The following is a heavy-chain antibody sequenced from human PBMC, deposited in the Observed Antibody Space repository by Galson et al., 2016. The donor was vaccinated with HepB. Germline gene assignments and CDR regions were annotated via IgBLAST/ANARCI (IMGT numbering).Heavy chain of an antibody. Sequence: PALVQPTQTLTLTCTFSGFSLTTSGMCVSWIRQPPGKALEWLGVIDWDDEIYYSTSLKTRLTISKETSKNQVVLIMTNMDPVDTATYYCARIRGSYQIPYYYGMDVWGQGTTVTVSS. CDR2: IDWDDEI. J-gene: IGHJ6*02. CDR1: GFSLTTSGMC. D-gene: IGHD3-16*01. V-gene: IGHV2-70*01. CDR3: ARIRGSYQIPYYYGMDV.